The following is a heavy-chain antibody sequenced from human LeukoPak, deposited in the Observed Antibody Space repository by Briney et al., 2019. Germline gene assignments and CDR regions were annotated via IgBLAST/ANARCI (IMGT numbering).Heavy chain of an antibody. J-gene: IGHJ4*02. V-gene: IGHV3-23*01. CDR3: ARVSSTGYAVSSGLFY. Sequence: GGSLRLSCAASGFKFGNYGMAWVRQAPGKGLEWVSSIIAGSSTTYYADSVKDRFIISRDNSKNTLYLQMNSLRAEDTAVYYCARVSSTGYAVSSGLFYWGQGTLVTVSS. CDR2: IIAGSSTT. D-gene: IGHD3-9*01. CDR1: GFKFGNYG.